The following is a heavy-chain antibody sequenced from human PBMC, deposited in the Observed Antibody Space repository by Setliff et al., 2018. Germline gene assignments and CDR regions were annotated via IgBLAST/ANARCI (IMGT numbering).Heavy chain of an antibody. D-gene: IGHD2-15*01. Sequence: GGSLRLSCAASGFTFNNYAMHWVRQAPGKGLEWVSLISWNGTRTNYVDSLKGRVTISRDNSKNSLFLQMNSLRVEDTALYYCVKDTGNGGNTGLDYWGQGTLVTVSS. CDR2: ISWNGTRT. CDR3: VKDTGNGGNTGLDY. V-gene: IGHV3-43D*04. J-gene: IGHJ4*02. CDR1: GFTFNNYA.